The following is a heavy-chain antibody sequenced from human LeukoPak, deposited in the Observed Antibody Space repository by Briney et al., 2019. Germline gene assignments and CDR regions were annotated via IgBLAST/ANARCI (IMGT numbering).Heavy chain of an antibody. V-gene: IGHV4-38-2*01. CDR2: IYHSGST. CDR1: GYSISSGYY. D-gene: IGHD3-3*01. J-gene: IGHJ4*02. CDR3: ASRGYDFWSGYYRNFDY. Sequence: PSETLSFTXAVSGYSISSGYYWGWIRQPPGKGLEWIGSIYHSGSTYYNPSLKSRVTISVDTSKNQFSLKLSSVTAADTAVYYCASRGYDFWSGYYRNFDYWGQGTLVTVSS.